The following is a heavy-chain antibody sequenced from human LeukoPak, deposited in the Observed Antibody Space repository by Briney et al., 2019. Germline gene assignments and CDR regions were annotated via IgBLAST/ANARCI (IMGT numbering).Heavy chain of an antibody. CDR1: GFTFSTYS. J-gene: IGHJ4*02. D-gene: IGHD6-6*01. CDR3: ASGFSSSPYFDY. CDR2: ITGSSSYI. V-gene: IGHV3-21*01. Sequence: GGSLRLSCAASGFTFSTYSMNWVRQAPGKGLEWVSFITGSSSYIYYTDSVKGRFTISRDNAKNSLFLQMNSLRDEDTAVYYCASGFSSSPYFDYWGQGTLVTVSS.